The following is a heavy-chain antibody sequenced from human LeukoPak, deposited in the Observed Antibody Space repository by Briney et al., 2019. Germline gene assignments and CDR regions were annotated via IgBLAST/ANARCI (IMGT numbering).Heavy chain of an antibody. V-gene: IGHV3-48*04. Sequence: GGSLRLSCAASGFTFSSQTMNWVRQAPGKGLEWVSYISSTSSVIYYADSVKGRFTISRDNAKSSLYLQMNSLRADDTAVYYCARNLPAADYWGQGTLVTVSS. D-gene: IGHD2-2*01. CDR1: GFTFSSQT. CDR2: ISSTSSVI. CDR3: ARNLPAADY. J-gene: IGHJ4*02.